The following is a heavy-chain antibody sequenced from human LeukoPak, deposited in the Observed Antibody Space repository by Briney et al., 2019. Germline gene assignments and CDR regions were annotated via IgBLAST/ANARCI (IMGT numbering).Heavy chain of an antibody. CDR2: IYYSGTS. CDR1: GGSISSSSYY. Sequence: KTSETLSLTCTVSGGSISSSSYYWGWIRQPPGKGLEWIGSIYYSGTSHYNPSLKSRVTISIDTSKNQFSLKLSSVTAADTALYYCASTNYGDYLVSYYGMDVWGQGTTVTVSS. CDR3: ASTNYGDYLVSYYGMDV. D-gene: IGHD4-17*01. J-gene: IGHJ6*02. V-gene: IGHV4-39*07.